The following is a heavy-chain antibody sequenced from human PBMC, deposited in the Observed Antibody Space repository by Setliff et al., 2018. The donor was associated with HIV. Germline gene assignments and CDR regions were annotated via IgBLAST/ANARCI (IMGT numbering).Heavy chain of an antibody. CDR1: GGSVSAYE. CDR2: AIHSGIT. CDR3: VRGEGDAYNSLPYFDS. J-gene: IGHJ4*02. Sequence: SETLSLTCGVYGGSVSAYEWRWIRQPPGKGLEWIGEAIHSGITYNPSLRSRVTISLDTSKNQFSLNLTSVTAADTAVYYCVRGEGDAYNSLPYFDSWGPGALVTVSS. V-gene: IGHV4-34*01. D-gene: IGHD1-1*01.